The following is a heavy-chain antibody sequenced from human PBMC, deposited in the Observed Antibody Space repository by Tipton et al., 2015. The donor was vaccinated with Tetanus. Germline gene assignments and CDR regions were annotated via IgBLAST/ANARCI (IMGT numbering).Heavy chain of an antibody. D-gene: IGHD3-9*01. V-gene: IGHV5-51*01. CDR2: IYPGDSDT. Sequence: QSGPEVKEAGESLRISCKASGYRFSSYWIAWVRQMPGKGLEWVGLIYPGDSDTKISPSFRGQVTFSVDKSITTAYLQWSSLKASATAIYYCAKGDPGNFDSWGQGTQVIVSS. CDR1: GYRFSSYW. J-gene: IGHJ4*02. CDR3: AKGDPGNFDS.